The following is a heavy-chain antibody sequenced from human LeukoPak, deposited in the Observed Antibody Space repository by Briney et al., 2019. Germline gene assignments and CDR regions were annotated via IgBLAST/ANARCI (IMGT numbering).Heavy chain of an antibody. CDR3: ARRAANYYGMDV. Sequence: ASETLSLTCTVSGGSINSYYWSWIRQSAEKGLEWIGHIYTSGRTNYNPSLKSRVTMSVDTSKNQFSLKLSFVTAADTAVYYCARRAANYYGMDVWGQGTTVTVSS. J-gene: IGHJ6*02. CDR2: IYTSGRT. CDR1: GGSINSYY. D-gene: IGHD6-13*01. V-gene: IGHV4-4*07.